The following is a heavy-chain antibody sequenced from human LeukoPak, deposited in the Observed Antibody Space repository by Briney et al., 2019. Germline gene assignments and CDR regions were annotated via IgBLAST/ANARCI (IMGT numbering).Heavy chain of an antibody. V-gene: IGHV4-59*12. CDR2: IYYSGST. CDR1: GGSISSYY. D-gene: IGHD6-13*01. Sequence: PSETLSLTCTVSGGSISSYYWSWIRQPPGKGLEWIGYIYYSGSTNYNPSLKSRVTISVDTSKNQFSLKLSSVTAADTAVYYCARRGIAAAGTFGYYYMDVWGKGTTVTISS. J-gene: IGHJ6*03. CDR3: ARRGIAAAGTFGYYYMDV.